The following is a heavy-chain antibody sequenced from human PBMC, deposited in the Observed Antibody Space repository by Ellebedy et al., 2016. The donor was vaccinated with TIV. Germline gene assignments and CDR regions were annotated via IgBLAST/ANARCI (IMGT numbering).Heavy chain of an antibody. Sequence: SGPTLVXPTQTLTLTCTFSGFSLSTCEMSVSWIRQPPGKALGWLAVIDCTDDKYYSTSLKTRLTISKDTSKNQVVLTMTNMDPVDTATYYCARTRRASGTYPEDFDYWGQGTLVTVSS. CDR3: ARTRRASGTYPEDFDY. D-gene: IGHD3-10*01. J-gene: IGHJ4*02. CDR2: IDCTDDK. CDR1: GFSLSTCEMS. V-gene: IGHV2-70*01.